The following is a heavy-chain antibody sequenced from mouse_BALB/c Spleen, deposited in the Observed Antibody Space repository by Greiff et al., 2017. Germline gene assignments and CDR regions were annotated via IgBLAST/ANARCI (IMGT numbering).Heavy chain of an antibody. CDR2: ISSGGSYT. J-gene: IGHJ3*01. V-gene: IGHV5-6*01. Sequence: EVMLVESGGDLVKPGGSLKLSCAASGFTFSSYGMSWVRQTPDKRLEWVATISSGGSYTYYPDSVKGRFTISRDNAKNTLYLQMSSLKSEDTAMYYCARQGDGYYPFLAYWGQGTLVTVSA. D-gene: IGHD2-3*01. CDR3: ARQGDGYYPFLAY. CDR1: GFTFSSYG.